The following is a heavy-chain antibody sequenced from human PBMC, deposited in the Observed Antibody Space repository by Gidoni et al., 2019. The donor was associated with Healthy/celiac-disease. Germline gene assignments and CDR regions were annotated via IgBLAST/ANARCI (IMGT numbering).Heavy chain of an antibody. V-gene: IGHV4-61*01. CDR3: ARENTWIPFYGMDV. Sequence: QVQLQESGPGLVKPSETLSLTCTVSGGSVSSGSYYWSWIRQPPGKGLEWIGYIYYSGSTNYNPSLKSRVTISVDTSKNQFSLKLSSVTAADTAVYCCARENTWIPFYGMDVWGQGTTVTVSS. CDR2: IYYSGST. CDR1: GGSVSSGSYY. D-gene: IGHD5-18*01. J-gene: IGHJ6*02.